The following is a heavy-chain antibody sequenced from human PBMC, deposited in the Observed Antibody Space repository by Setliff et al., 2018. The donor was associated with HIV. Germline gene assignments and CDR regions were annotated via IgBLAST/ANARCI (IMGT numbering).Heavy chain of an antibody. Sequence: ASVKVSCKASGYTFTSHYLHWLRQAPGQGLEWMGISYPSDGRTQYAQKFQGRVTMNRGTSTSTAYMELNSLSSEDTAVYYCARERPNSLYLDFWGQGTRVTVSS. CDR2: SYPSDGRT. V-gene: IGHV1-46*01. D-gene: IGHD3-9*01. CDR3: ARERPNSLYLDF. J-gene: IGHJ4*02. CDR1: GYTFTSHY.